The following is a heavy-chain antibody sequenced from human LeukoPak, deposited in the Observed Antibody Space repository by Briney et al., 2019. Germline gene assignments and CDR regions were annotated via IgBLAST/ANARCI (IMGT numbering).Heavy chain of an antibody. J-gene: IGHJ3*02. Sequence: GGSLRLSCAASGFTFSSYWMSWVRQAPGKGLEWVANIKQDGSEKYYVDSVKGRFTISRDNAKNSLYLQMNSLRAEDTAVYYCARDRTSSGYSDAFDIWGQGTMVTVSS. D-gene: IGHD3-22*01. V-gene: IGHV3-7*03. CDR1: GFTFSSYW. CDR3: ARDRTSSGYSDAFDI. CDR2: IKQDGSEK.